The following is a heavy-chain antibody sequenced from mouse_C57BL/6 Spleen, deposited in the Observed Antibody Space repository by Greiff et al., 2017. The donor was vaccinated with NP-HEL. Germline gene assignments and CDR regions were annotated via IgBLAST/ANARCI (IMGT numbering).Heavy chain of an antibody. CDR1: GYTFTSYW. CDR2: IYPSDSET. CDR3: ARSAVYYFED. Sequence: QVQLQQPGAELVRPGSSVTLSCKASGYTFTSYWMDWVKQRPGQGLEWIGNIYPSDSETHYNQKFMDKATLTVDKSSSTAYMQLSSLTSEDSAVYYCARSAVYYFEDWGQVTTLTVSS. V-gene: IGHV1-61*01. J-gene: IGHJ2*01. D-gene: IGHD6-1*01.